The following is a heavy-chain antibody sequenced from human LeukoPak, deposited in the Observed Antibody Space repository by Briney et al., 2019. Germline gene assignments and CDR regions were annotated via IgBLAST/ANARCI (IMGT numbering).Heavy chain of an antibody. D-gene: IGHD3-22*01. V-gene: IGHV3-21*01. CDR3: ARDLFLSDSDSSGFWPLDH. CDR2: ISSSSSYT. Sequence: GGSLRLSCAGSGFTFKSYSMNWVRQTPGMGLQWVSSISSSSSYTYYADSVRGRFTISRDNAKSSLYLQMSSLRAEDTAVYYCARDLFLSDSDSSGFWPLDHWGQGTLVTVSS. CDR1: GFTFKSYS. J-gene: IGHJ4*02.